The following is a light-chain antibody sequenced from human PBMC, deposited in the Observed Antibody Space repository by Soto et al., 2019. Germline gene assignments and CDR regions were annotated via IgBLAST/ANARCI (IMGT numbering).Light chain of an antibody. V-gene: IGLV1-44*01. J-gene: IGLJ3*02. CDR2: SSN. CDR1: TSNIASNT. Sequence: QSVLTQPSSVSGTPGQRVTISCSGGTSNIASNTVNWYQQLPGTAPKLLIYSSNRRPSGVPDRFSGSKSDASGTLAISGLQSEDEAEYYCAAWDDSLNALLFGGGTKLTV. CDR3: AAWDDSLNALL.